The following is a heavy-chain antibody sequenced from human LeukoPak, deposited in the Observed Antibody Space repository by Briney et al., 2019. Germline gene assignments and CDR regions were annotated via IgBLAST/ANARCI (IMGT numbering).Heavy chain of an antibody. J-gene: IGHJ4*02. CDR3: AKDLTTVTTQGDY. V-gene: IGHV3-30*02. Sequence: GGSLRLSCAASGFTFSSYGLHWVRQAPGKGLDWVAFIRYDASDKYYADSVKGRFTISRDNSKNTLFLQMNSLRTEDTAVYYCAKDLTTVTTQGDYWGQGTLVTVSS. D-gene: IGHD4-17*01. CDR1: GFTFSSYG. CDR2: IRYDASDK.